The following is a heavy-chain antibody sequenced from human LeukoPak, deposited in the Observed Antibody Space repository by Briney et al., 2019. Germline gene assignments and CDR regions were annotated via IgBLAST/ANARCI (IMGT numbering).Heavy chain of an antibody. CDR1: GFTFSSYA. J-gene: IGHJ4*02. CDR3: ATSRCSSWSNFDY. D-gene: IGHD6-13*01. V-gene: IGHV3-23*01. CDR2: ISGSGGST. Sequence: GGSLRLSCAASGFTFSSYAMSWVRQAPGKGLEWVSAISGSGGSTYYADSVKGRFTISRDNSKNTLYLQMNSLRAEDTAVYYCATSRCSSWSNFDYWSQGTLVTVSS.